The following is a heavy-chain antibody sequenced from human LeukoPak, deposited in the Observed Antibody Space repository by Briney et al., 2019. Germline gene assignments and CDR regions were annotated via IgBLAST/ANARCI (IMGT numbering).Heavy chain of an antibody. D-gene: IGHD3-10*01. CDR3: ASYGYGSGSYFGSY. Sequence: SQTLSLTCTVSGGSISSGGYYWSWIRQPPGKGLEWIGYIYHSGSTYYNPSLKSRVTISVDRSKNQFSLKLSSVTAADTAVYYCASYGYGSGSYFGSYWGQGTLDTVSS. J-gene: IGHJ4*02. CDR2: IYHSGST. V-gene: IGHV4-30-2*01. CDR1: GGSISSGGYY.